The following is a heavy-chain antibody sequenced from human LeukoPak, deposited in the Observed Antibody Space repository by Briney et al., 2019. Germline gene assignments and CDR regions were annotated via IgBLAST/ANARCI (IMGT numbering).Heavy chain of an antibody. Sequence: SETLSLTCTVSGGSISSYYWSWIRQPPGKGLEWIGYIYYSGSTNYNPSLKRRVTISVATSKTQFSLKLSSVTAADTAVYYCARDSTVTTSDAFDIWGQGTMVTVSS. J-gene: IGHJ3*02. D-gene: IGHD4-17*01. V-gene: IGHV4-59*01. CDR3: ARDSTVTTSDAFDI. CDR2: IYYSGST. CDR1: GGSISSYY.